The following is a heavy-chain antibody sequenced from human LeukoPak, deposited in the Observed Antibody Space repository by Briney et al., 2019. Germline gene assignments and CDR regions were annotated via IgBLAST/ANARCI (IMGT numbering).Heavy chain of an antibody. Sequence: ASVKVSCKVSGYTLTELSMHWVRQAPGKGLEWMGGFDPEDGETIYAQKFQGRVTMTEDTSTDTAYMELSSLRSEDTAVYYCARDLHKAQWLVRDYYYGMDVWGQGTTVTVSS. CDR3: ARDLHKAQWLVRDYYYGMDV. J-gene: IGHJ6*02. CDR2: FDPEDGET. CDR1: GYTLTELS. D-gene: IGHD6-19*01. V-gene: IGHV1-24*01.